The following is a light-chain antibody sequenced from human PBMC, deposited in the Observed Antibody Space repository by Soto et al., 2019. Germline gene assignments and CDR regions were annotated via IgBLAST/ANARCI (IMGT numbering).Light chain of an antibody. CDR2: GAS. V-gene: IGKV3D-20*02. CDR1: QSVSSN. CDR3: QQRSNRIT. Sequence: EIVMTQSPATLSVSPGERATLSCRASQSVSSNLAWYQQKPGQAPRLLIYGASSRATGIPDRFSGSGSGTDFTLTISRLEPEDFALYYCQQRSNRITFGQGTRLEIK. J-gene: IGKJ5*01.